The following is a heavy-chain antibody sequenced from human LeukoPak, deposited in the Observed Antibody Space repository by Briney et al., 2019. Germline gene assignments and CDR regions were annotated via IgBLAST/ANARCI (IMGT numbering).Heavy chain of an antibody. CDR2: LYNGGSP. CDR1: GFTFSDYY. V-gene: IGHV3-53*01. CDR3: ARAQDYCSGGSCYGYFQH. D-gene: IGHD2-15*01. J-gene: IGHJ1*01. Sequence: PTGGSLRLSCAASGFTFSDYYMSWIRQAPGKGLEWVSTLYNGGSPHYADSVKGRFTISSDKSKNTLFLQMNSLRAEDTAVYYCARAQDYCSGGSCYGYFQHWGQGSLVTVSS.